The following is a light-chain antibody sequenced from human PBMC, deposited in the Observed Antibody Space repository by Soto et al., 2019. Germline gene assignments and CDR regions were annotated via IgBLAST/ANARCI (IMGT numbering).Light chain of an antibody. CDR3: QHYNSYSEA. CDR2: KAS. CDR1: QTISSW. J-gene: IGKJ1*01. Sequence: DIQMTQSPSTLSGSVGDRVTITCRASQTISSWLAWYQQKPGKAPKLLIYKASTLKSGVPSRFSGSGSGTEFTLTISGLQSDDFATYYCQHYNSYSEAFGQVTKVDI. V-gene: IGKV1-5*03.